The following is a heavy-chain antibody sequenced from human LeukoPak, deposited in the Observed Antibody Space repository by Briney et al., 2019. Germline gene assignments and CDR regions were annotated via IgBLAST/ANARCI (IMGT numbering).Heavy chain of an antibody. Sequence: GASVKVSCKASGYAFTNYGITWVRQAPGQGLEWLGWISTFNGNTNYAQRLQDRVTMTTDTSTNTAYLELRRLRSDDTALYYCARRHLIGNGYFDHWGQGSLATVSS. CDR3: ARRHLIGNGYFDH. V-gene: IGHV1-18*01. D-gene: IGHD4-23*01. J-gene: IGHJ4*02. CDR1: GYAFTNYG. CDR2: ISTFNGNT.